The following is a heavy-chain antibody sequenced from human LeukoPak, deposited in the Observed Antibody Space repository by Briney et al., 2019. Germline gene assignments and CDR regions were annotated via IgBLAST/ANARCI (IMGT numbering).Heavy chain of an antibody. Sequence: PSETLSLTCTVSGGSISGYYWSWIRQPAGTELEWIGRIYTSGNTDYNPSLKGRVSMSVDTSKNQFSLKLSSVTAADTAVYYCARAHTLSCNGGPCPYFLDYWGQGTLVTVSS. V-gene: IGHV4-4*07. D-gene: IGHD2-15*01. CDR1: GGSISGYY. CDR2: IYTSGNT. CDR3: ARAHTLSCNGGPCPYFLDY. J-gene: IGHJ4*02.